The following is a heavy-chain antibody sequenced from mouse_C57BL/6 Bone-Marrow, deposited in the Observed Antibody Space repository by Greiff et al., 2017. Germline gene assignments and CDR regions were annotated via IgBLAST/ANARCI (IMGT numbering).Heavy chain of an antibody. CDR3: ARAFSTVVAVDC. V-gene: IGHV1-59*01. CDR1: GYTFTSYW. J-gene: IGHJ2*01. Sequence: QVQLQQPGAELVRPGTSVKLSCKASGYTFTSYWMHWVKQRPGQGLEWIGVIDPSDSYTNYNQKFKGKATLSVDTSSSTAYMQLSSLTSEDSAVYYCARAFSTVVAVDCWGQGTTLTVSS. D-gene: IGHD1-1*01. CDR2: IDPSDSYT.